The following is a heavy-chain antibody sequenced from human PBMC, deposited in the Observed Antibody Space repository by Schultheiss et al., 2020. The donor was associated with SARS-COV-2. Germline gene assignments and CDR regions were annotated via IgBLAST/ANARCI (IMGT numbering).Heavy chain of an antibody. V-gene: IGHV3-11*04. J-gene: IGHJ4*02. D-gene: IGHD2-2*01. CDR1: GFTFRDYS. Sequence: GGSLRLSCAASGFTFRDYSMTWIRQAPGKGLEWVAYITSSGNTSYYTDSVKGRFTISRDNAKNSLYLQMNSLRAEDTAVYYCARDFGTNLDYWGQGTLVTVSS. CDR2: ITSSGNTS. CDR3: ARDFGTNLDY.